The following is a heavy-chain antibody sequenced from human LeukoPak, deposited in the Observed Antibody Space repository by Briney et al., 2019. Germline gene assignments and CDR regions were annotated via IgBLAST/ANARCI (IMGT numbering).Heavy chain of an antibody. CDR1: GFTFDDYA. V-gene: IGHV3-9*01. CDR3: FLPNWNDSY. CDR2: ISWNSGSI. D-gene: IGHD1-20*01. J-gene: IGHJ4*02. Sequence: GRSLRLSCAASGFTFDDYAMHWVRQAPGKGLEWVSGISWNSGSIGYADSVKGRFTISRDNSKNTLYLQMNSLRAEDTAVYYCFLPNWNDSYWGQGTLVTVSS.